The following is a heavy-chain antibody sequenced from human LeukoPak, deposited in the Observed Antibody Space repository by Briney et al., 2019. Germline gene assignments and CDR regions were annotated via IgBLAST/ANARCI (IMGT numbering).Heavy chain of an antibody. CDR1: GGSISSSSYY. D-gene: IGHD1-1*01. V-gene: IGHV4-39*07. Sequence: SETLSLTCTVSGGSISSSSYYWGWIRQPPGKGLEWIGSIYYSGSTYYNPSLKSRVTISVDTSKNQFSLELSSVTAADTAVYYCARGTFDYWGQGTLVTVSS. CDR2: IYYSGST. J-gene: IGHJ4*02. CDR3: ARGTFDY.